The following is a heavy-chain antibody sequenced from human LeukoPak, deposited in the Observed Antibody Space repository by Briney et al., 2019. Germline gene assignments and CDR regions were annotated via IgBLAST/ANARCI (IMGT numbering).Heavy chain of an antibody. J-gene: IGHJ4*02. CDR1: GFTLSNHW. Sequence: GGSLRLSCAASGFTLSNHWMTWVRQVPGRGPEWVANVNRDGSETYYLDSVKGRFTISRDNSKNTLYLQMNSLRAEDTAVYYCARNGRDQWLASDYWGQGTLVTVSS. V-gene: IGHV3-7*03. CDR3: ARNGRDQWLASDY. D-gene: IGHD6-19*01. CDR2: VNRDGSET.